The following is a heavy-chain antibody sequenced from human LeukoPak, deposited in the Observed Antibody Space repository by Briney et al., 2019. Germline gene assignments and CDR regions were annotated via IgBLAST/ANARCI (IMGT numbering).Heavy chain of an antibody. CDR2: VRYDGSSQ. Sequence: GGSLRLSCVASGFSLSRFGMHWVRQAPGKGLEWVSFVRYDGSSQHYADSVKGRFTISRDNAKNSLYLQMNSLRAEDTAIYYCAKDLESWKFGYGHYYFDYWGQGTLVTVSS. V-gene: IGHV3-30*02. CDR1: GFSLSRFG. D-gene: IGHD3-16*01. J-gene: IGHJ4*02. CDR3: AKDLESWKFGYGHYYFDY.